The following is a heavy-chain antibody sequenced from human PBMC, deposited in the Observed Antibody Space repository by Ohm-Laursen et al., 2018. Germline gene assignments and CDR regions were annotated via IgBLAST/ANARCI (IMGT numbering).Heavy chain of an antibody. Sequence: SLRLSCTASGFTFSDYHMTWIRQAPGKGLEWVSEISSSGGNIYYADSVKGRLTISRDNAKNSLNLQINSLRAGDTAVYYCARGRGYFDYWGQGNLVTVSS. J-gene: IGHJ4*02. CDR2: ISSSGGNI. CDR1: GFTFSDYH. V-gene: IGHV3-11*01. CDR3: ARGRGYFDY.